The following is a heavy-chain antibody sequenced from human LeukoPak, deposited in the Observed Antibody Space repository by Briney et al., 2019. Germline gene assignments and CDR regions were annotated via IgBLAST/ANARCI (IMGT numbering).Heavy chain of an antibody. CDR1: GFTFENYG. V-gene: IGHV3-20*04. Sequence: GGSLRLSCAASGFTFENYGMSWVRQAPGKGLEWVSGIKGNAASTGYADSVKGRFTISRDNAKKSLYLQMNSLRVEDTALYYCVRDLGYCSSTSCHADYWGQGTPVSVSS. J-gene: IGHJ4*02. D-gene: IGHD2-2*01. CDR3: VRDLGYCSSTSCHADY. CDR2: IKGNAAST.